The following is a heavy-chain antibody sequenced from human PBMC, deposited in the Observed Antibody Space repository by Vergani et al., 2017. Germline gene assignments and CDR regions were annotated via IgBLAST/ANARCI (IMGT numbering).Heavy chain of an antibody. CDR1: GGSISSGSYY. D-gene: IGHD3-3*01. Sequence: QVQLQESGPGLVKPSQTLSLTCTLSGGSISSGSYYWSWIRQPAGKGLEWIGRIYTSGSTNYNPSLKSRVTISVDTSKNQFSLKLSSVTAADTAVYYCARDRHDFWSGYYDYWGQGTLVTVSS. CDR2: IYTSGST. CDR3: ARDRHDFWSGYYDY. V-gene: IGHV4-61*02. J-gene: IGHJ4*02.